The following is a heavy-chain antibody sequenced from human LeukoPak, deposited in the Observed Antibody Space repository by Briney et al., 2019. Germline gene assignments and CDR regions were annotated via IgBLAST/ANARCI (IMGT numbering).Heavy chain of an antibody. CDR2: INPNSGGT. Sequence: ASVKVSCKASGYTFTGYYMHWVRQAPGQGLEWMGWINPNSGGTNYAQKFQGRVTMTRDTSISTAYMELSRLRSDDTAVYYCARGVPFYYDFWSGYSGDYWGQGTLVTVSS. J-gene: IGHJ4*02. D-gene: IGHD3-3*01. CDR3: ARGVPFYYDFWSGYSGDY. V-gene: IGHV1-2*02. CDR1: GYTFTGYY.